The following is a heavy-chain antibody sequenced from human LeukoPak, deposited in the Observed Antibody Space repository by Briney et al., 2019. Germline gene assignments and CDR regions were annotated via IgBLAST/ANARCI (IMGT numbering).Heavy chain of an antibody. CDR2: ISYDGSFK. CDR1: GFTFSSYA. D-gene: IGHD2-2*01. CDR3: VRGYCSSTSCSFDY. V-gene: IGHV3-30*04. J-gene: IGHJ4*02. Sequence: PGGSLRLSCAASGFTFSSYAMHWFRQAPGKGLEWVAVISYDGSFKYYADSVRGRFTISRDNSKNTLYLQMNSLRTEDTAVYYCVRGYCSSTSCSFDYWGQGTLVTVSS.